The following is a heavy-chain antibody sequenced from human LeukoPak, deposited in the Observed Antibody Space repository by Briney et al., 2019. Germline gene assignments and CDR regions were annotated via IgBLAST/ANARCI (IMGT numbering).Heavy chain of an antibody. CDR2: ISAYNGNT. V-gene: IGHV1-18*01. D-gene: IGHD2-2*02. CDR3: ARDPAVVPAAIGPLSY. CDR1: GYTFTCYG. J-gene: IGHJ4*02. Sequence: ASVKVSCKASGYTFTCYGISWVREAPGQGLEWMGWISAYNGNTNYAQKFQGRVTITADESTSTAYMELSSLRSEDTAVYYCARDPAVVPAAIGPLSYWGQGTLVTVSS.